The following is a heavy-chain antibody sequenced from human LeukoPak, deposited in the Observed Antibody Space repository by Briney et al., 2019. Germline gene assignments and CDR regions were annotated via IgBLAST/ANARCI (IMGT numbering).Heavy chain of an antibody. CDR1: GYTFTELS. J-gene: IGHJ2*01. V-gene: IGHV1-24*01. Sequence: ASVKVSCKASGYTFTELSMHWVRQAPGKGLEWMGGFDPEDGETIYAQKFQGRVTMTEDTSTDTAYMELSSLRSEDTAVYYRARVAPWYFDLWGRGTLVTVSS. CDR2: FDPEDGET. CDR3: ARVAPWYFDL.